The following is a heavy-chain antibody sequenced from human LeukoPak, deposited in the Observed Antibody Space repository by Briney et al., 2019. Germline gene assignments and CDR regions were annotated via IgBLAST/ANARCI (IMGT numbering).Heavy chain of an antibody. CDR3: AHRPNRYTNGWNTGYFDY. D-gene: IGHD6-25*01. J-gene: IGHJ4*02. Sequence: TLSLTCTVSGDSISTYYWSWIRQPPGKALEWLGFVYWDDDNRYSPSLRSRLTVSKDTSKNQVVLTMTNMDPVDTATYYCAHRPNRYTNGWNTGYFDYWGQGSLVTVSS. V-gene: IGHV2-5*08. CDR1: GDSISTYYW. CDR2: VYWDDDN.